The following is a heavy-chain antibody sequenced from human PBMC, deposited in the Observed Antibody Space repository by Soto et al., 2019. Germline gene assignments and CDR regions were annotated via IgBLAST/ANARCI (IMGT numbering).Heavy chain of an antibody. CDR3: ARDLGHYDILTDLLDY. V-gene: IGHV3-48*01. D-gene: IGHD3-9*01. CDR1: GFTFSSYS. CDR2: ISSSSSTI. J-gene: IGHJ4*02. Sequence: GGSLRLSCAASGFTFSSYSMNWVRQAPGKGLEWVSYISSSSSTIYYADSVKGRFTISRDNAENSLYLQMSSLRAEDTAVYYCARDLGHYDILTDLLDYWGQGTLVTVSS.